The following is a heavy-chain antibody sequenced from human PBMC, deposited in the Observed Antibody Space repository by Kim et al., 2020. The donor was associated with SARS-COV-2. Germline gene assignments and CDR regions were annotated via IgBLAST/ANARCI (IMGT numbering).Heavy chain of an antibody. Sequence: GGSLRLSCAASGFTFSDYYMSWIRQAPGKGLEWVSYISSSGSTIYYADSVKGRFTISRDNAKNSLYLQMNSLRAEDTAVYYCAAAGTAFENYFDYWGQGTLVTVSS. CDR1: GFTFSDYY. V-gene: IGHV3-11*01. CDR2: ISSSGSTI. D-gene: IGHD6-13*01. CDR3: AAAGTAFENYFDY. J-gene: IGHJ4*02.